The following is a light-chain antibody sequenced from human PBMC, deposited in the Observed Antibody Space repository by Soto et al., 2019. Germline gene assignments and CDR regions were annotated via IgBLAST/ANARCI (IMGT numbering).Light chain of an antibody. CDR1: QDISNY. Sequence: DIQMTQYPSSLSASVGDRVTITCQASQDISNYLNWYQQKPGKAPKLLIYDASNLETGVPSRFSGSGSGTDFTFTISSLQPEDIATYYCQQYDNLPRTFCQGTKV. CDR2: DAS. CDR3: QQYDNLPRT. J-gene: IGKJ1*01. V-gene: IGKV1-33*01.